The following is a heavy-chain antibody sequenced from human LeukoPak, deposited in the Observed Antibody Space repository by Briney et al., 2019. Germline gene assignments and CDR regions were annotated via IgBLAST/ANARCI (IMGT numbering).Heavy chain of an antibody. CDR3: ATNYGSGTDAGHDFDY. V-gene: IGHV3-23*01. CDR1: GITFSSYA. J-gene: IGHJ4*02. Sequence: GGSLRLSCAASGITFSSYAMTWVRQAPGKGLEWVSAISARGGSTYYADSVKGRFTISRDNAKNSLYLQMNSLRAEDTAVYYCATNYGSGTDAGHDFDYWGQGTLVTVSS. D-gene: IGHD3-10*01. CDR2: ISARGGST.